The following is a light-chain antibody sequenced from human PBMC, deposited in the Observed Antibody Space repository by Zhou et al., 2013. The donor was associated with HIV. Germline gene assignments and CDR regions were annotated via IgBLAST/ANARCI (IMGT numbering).Light chain of an antibody. CDR2: DTS. CDR1: QSVSSN. J-gene: IGKJ4*01. Sequence: EIVLTQSPVTLSLSPGERATLSCGASQSVSSNFLAWYQQKPGQTPRLLIYDTSNRATGIPARFTGSGSGTDFTLTISSLEPEDFAVYYCQQRSNWPPSLSFGGGTKVEIK. CDR3: QQRSNWPPSLS. V-gene: IGKV3-11*01.